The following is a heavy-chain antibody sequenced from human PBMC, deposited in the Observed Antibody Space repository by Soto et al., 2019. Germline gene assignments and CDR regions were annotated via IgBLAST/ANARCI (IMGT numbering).Heavy chain of an antibody. V-gene: IGHV3-21*01. J-gene: IGHJ4*02. D-gene: IGHD4-17*01. CDR1: GFTFSSYS. Sequence: PGGSLRLSCAASGFTFSSYSMNWVRQAPGKGLEWVSSISSSSSYINYADSVKGRFTISRDKAKNSLYLQMNSLRAEDTAVYYCARQNDYGDFAACWGQGTLVTVSS. CDR3: ARQNDYGDFAAC. CDR2: ISSSSSYI.